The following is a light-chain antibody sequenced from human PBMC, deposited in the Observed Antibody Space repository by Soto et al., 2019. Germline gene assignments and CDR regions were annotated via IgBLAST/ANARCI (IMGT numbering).Light chain of an antibody. CDR2: EVI. V-gene: IGLV2-14*01. CDR1: SSDVGGYNY. J-gene: IGLJ1*01. CDR3: SSYTSRSTLV. Sequence: QSALTQPASVSGSPGQSITISCTGTSSDVGGYNYVSWYQQHLGKAPKLIICEVINRPSGVSNRFSGSKSGNTASLTISGLQAEDEADYYCSSYTSRSTLVFGTGTKVTVL.